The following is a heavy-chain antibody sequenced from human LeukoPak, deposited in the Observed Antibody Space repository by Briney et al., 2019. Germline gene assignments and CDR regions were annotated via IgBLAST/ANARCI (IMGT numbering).Heavy chain of an antibody. D-gene: IGHD1-1*01. CDR2: INTDGTST. V-gene: IGHV3-74*01. Sequence: GGSLRLSCAASGFTFSSYWMHWVRQAPGKGLVWVSRINTDGTSTSYADSVKGRFTISRGNAKNTLYLQMNSLRAEDTAVYYCARVSGWNPFDYWGQGTLVTVSS. CDR1: GFTFSSYW. J-gene: IGHJ4*02. CDR3: ARVSGWNPFDY.